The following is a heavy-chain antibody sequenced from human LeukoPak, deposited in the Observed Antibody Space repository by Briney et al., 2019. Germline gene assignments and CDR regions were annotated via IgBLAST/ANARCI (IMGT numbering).Heavy chain of an antibody. Sequence: SETLSLTCTVSGGSISSYYWSWIRQPPGKGLEWIGYIYYSGSTYYNPSLKSRVTISVDRSKNQFSLKLSSVTAADTAVYYCASSYSKDAFDIWGQGTMVTVSS. CDR1: GGSISSYY. V-gene: IGHV4-59*12. D-gene: IGHD2-15*01. J-gene: IGHJ3*02. CDR2: IYYSGST. CDR3: ASSYSKDAFDI.